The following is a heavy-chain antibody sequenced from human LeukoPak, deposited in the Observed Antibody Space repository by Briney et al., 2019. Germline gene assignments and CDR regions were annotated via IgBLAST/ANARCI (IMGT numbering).Heavy chain of an antibody. J-gene: IGHJ5*02. Sequence: ASVKVSCKASGYTFTGYYMHWVRQAPGQGLEWMGWINPNSGGTNYAQKFQGRVTMTRDTSISTAHMELSRLRSDDTAVYYCASADIVVVPAVRRFDPWGQGTLVTVSS. CDR2: INPNSGGT. CDR1: GYTFTGYY. D-gene: IGHD2-2*01. V-gene: IGHV1-2*02. CDR3: ASADIVVVPAVRRFDP.